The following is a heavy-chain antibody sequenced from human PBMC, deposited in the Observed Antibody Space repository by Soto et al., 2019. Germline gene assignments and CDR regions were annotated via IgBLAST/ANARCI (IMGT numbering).Heavy chain of an antibody. CDR3: AMEYCSSTSCYRDY. D-gene: IGHD2-2*02. J-gene: IGHJ4*02. CDR2: IIPILGIA. CDR1: GGTFSSYT. V-gene: IGHV1-69*02. Sequence: QVQLVQSGAEVKKPGSSVKVSCKASGGTFSSYTISWVRQAPGQGLEWMGRIIPILGIANYAQKFQGRVTITADKTTSTADMELSSLRSEDAAVYYCAMEYCSSTSCYRDYWGQGTLVTVSS.